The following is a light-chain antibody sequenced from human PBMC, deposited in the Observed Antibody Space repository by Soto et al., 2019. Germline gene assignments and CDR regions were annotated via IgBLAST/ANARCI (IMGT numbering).Light chain of an antibody. CDR2: GAS. CDR1: HSAAGTF. J-gene: IGKJ1*01. V-gene: IGKV3-20*01. CDR3: QQYGGSPRT. Sequence: EIVLTQSPATLSLSPGERATLSCRASHSAAGTFLAWDQQKGGQAPRLLIHGASNRATGIPDRFSGSGSGTDITLTISRLEPEDFAVYYCQQYGGSPRTFGQGTKV.